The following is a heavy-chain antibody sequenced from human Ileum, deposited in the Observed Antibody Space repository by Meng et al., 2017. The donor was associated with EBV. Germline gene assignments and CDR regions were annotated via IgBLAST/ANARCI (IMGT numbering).Heavy chain of an antibody. CDR1: GFTFSDYY. Sequence: GQVVGSGGGLVKPGGSLRLSCAASGFTFSDYYMSWIRQAPGKGLEWVSYISSSGSTIYYADSVKGRFTISRDTAKNTLSLQMSSLTVEDTAVYYCVRGGGATIFGTLDPWGQGTLVTVSS. CDR2: ISSSGSTI. CDR3: VRGGGATIFGTLDP. J-gene: IGHJ5*02. V-gene: IGHV3-11*01. D-gene: IGHD3-3*01.